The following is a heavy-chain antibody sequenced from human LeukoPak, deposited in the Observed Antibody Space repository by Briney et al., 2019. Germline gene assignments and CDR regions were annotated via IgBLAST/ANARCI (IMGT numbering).Heavy chain of an antibody. CDR2: IKQDGSEK. V-gene: IGHV3-7*01. J-gene: IGHJ4*02. Sequence: GGSLRLSYAASGFTLSSYWMSWVRQAPGKGLEWVANIKQDGSEKYYVDSVKGRFTISRDNAKNSVYLQMNSLRAGDTAVYYCARAIGKSEGYWGQGTLVTVSS. CDR3: ARAIGKSEGY. CDR1: GFTLSSYW. D-gene: IGHD4-23*01.